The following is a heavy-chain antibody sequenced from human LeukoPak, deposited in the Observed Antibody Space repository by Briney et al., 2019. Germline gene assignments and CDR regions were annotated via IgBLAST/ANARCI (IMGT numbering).Heavy chain of an antibody. V-gene: IGHV1-69*01. Sequence: SVKVSCKASGGTFSSYAMSWVRQAPGQGLEWMGGIIPIFGTANYAQKFQGRVTITADESTSTAYMELSSLRSEDTAVYYCARARSIAARRTHNWFDPWGQGTLVTVSS. CDR2: IIPIFGTA. D-gene: IGHD6-6*01. CDR1: GGTFSSYA. CDR3: ARARSIAARRTHNWFDP. J-gene: IGHJ5*02.